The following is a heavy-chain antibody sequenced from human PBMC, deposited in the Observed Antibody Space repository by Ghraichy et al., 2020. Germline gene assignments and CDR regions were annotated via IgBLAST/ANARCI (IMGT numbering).Heavy chain of an antibody. Sequence: GGPLRLSCAASGFTFSSYSMTWVRQAPGKGLEWVSSISSSSSYIFYADSVKGRFTISRDNAENSFYLQMNSLKAEDTAVYYCARDDGIIVGAYGNDYWGQGTLVTVSS. D-gene: IGHD1-26*01. V-gene: IGHV3-21*01. J-gene: IGHJ4*02. CDR2: ISSSSSYI. CDR1: GFTFSSYS. CDR3: ARDDGIIVGAYGNDY.